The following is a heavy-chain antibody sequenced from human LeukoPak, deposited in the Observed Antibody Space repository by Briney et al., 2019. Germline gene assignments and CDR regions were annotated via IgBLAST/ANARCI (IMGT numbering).Heavy chain of an antibody. CDR3: ARKRSGHFDY. CDR2: ISAYNGNT. D-gene: IGHD2-15*01. V-gene: IGHV1-18*01. J-gene: IGHJ4*02. Sequence: ASVKVSCKASGYTFNSYSVSWVRQAPGQGLEWMGWISAYNGNTNYAQKLQGRVTMTTDTSTSTAYMELRSLRSDDTAVYYCARKRSGHFDYWGQGTLVTVSS. CDR1: GYTFNSYS.